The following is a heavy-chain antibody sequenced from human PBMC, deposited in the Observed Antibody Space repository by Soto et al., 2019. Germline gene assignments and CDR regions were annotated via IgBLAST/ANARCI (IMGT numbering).Heavy chain of an antibody. CDR3: ARLFPRVVPAAIYFDY. V-gene: IGHV4-39*01. Sequence: SETLSLTCTFSGGSLSSISNHYCSWIRQPPGKGLEWIGSIYYSGSTYYNPSLKSRVTISVDTSKNQFSLKLSSVTAADTAVYYCARLFPRVVPAAIYFDYWGQGTLVTVS. D-gene: IGHD2-2*01. CDR2: IYYSGST. CDR1: GGSLSSISNHY. J-gene: IGHJ4*02.